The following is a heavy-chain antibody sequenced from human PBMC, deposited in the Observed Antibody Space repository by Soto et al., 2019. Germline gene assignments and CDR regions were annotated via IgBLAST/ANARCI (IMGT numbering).Heavy chain of an antibody. CDR3: TTDEARERY. J-gene: IGHJ4*02. CDR2: IKSKTNGGTT. Sequence: GGSLRLSCAASGFTFSNAWMSWVRQAPGKGLEWVGRIKSKTNGGTTDYAAPVIGRFTTSRDDSKNTQYLQMNSLKTDATDVYYCTTDEARERYWGQGTLVTVSS. V-gene: IGHV3-15*01. CDR1: GFTFSNAW.